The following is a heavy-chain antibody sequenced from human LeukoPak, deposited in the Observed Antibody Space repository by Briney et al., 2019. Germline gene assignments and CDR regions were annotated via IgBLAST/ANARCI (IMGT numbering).Heavy chain of an antibody. V-gene: IGHV3-48*04. CDR3: TTAKNDH. J-gene: IGHJ4*02. CDR2: ITNSSSTI. Sequence: GGSLRLSCAASGFTFSHDSMNWVRQAPGKGLEWVSYITNSSSTIFYADSVKGRFTISRDNAKNSLYLQMSSLRAEDTAVYYCTTAKNDHWGQGTLVTVSS. CDR1: GFTFSHDS.